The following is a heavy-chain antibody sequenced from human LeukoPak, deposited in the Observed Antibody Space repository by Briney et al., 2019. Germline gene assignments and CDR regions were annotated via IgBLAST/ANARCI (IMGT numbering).Heavy chain of an antibody. J-gene: IGHJ6*03. CDR3: AKDSAFYYIDV. D-gene: IGHD3-10*01. CDR2: ISSSGDTI. V-gene: IGHV3-11*04. CDR1: GFTFSDYY. Sequence: GGSLRLSCAASGFTFSDYYMSWIRQAPGKGLEWISYISSSGDTIFYADSVKGRFTISRDNAKNSLYLQMNSLKGDDTAVYYCAKDSAFYYIDVWGKGTTVIISS.